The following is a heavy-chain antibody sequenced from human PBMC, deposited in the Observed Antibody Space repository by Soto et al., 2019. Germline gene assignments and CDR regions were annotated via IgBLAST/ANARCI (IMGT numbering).Heavy chain of an antibody. J-gene: IGHJ4*02. CDR2: IYPGDSDT. Sequence: PGESLKISCKASGYTFTSSWIGWVRQMPGKGLEWMGIIYPGDSDTRYSPSFRGQITISADRSITTAYLQWSGLKASDTGMYYCARLSSCSNGVCYKFDCWGPGTLVTVSS. V-gene: IGHV5-51*01. CDR1: GYTFTSSW. D-gene: IGHD2-8*01. CDR3: ARLSSCSNGVCYKFDC.